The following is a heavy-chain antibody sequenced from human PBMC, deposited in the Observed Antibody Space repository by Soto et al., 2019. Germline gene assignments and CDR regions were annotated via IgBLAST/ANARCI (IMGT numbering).Heavy chain of an antibody. CDR3: AKSGPDYDSSGYYYFDY. D-gene: IGHD3-22*01. V-gene: IGHV3-30-3*01. CDR1: GFTFSSYA. CDR2: ISYDGSNK. Sequence: GGSLRLSCAASGFTFSSYAMHWVRQAPGKGLEWVAVISYDGSNKYYADSVKGLFTISRDNSKNTLYLQMNSLRAEDAAVYYCAKSGPDYDSSGYYYFDYWGQGTLVTVSS. J-gene: IGHJ4*02.